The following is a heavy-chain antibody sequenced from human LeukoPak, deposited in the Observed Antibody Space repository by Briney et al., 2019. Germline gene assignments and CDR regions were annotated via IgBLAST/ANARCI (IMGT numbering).Heavy chain of an antibody. CDR2: INQDGSDK. D-gene: IGHD2-21*01. CDR1: GFTFSSYW. J-gene: IGHJ5*01. CDR3: ARNSAYRFGS. Sequence: PGESLRLSCAASGFTFSSYWMTWVRQAPGKGLEWVANINQDGSDKYYVDSVKGRFTISRDNAKNSLYLQMNSLRAEDTAVYYCARNSAYRFGSWGQGTLVTVSS. V-gene: IGHV3-7*04.